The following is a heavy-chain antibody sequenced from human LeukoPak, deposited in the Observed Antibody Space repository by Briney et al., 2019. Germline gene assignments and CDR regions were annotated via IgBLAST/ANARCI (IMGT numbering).Heavy chain of an antibody. CDR3: ARQYYYDSSGYYYGGLNWFDP. CDR2: INPNSGGT. D-gene: IGHD3-22*01. CDR1: GYTFTGYY. V-gene: IGHV1-2*02. J-gene: IGHJ5*02. Sequence: ASVKVSCKASGYTFTGYYMHWVRQAPGQGLEWMGWINPNSGGTNYAQKFQGRVTMTRDTSISTAYMELSRLRSDDTAVYYCARQYYYDSSGYYYGGLNWFDPWGQGTLATVSS.